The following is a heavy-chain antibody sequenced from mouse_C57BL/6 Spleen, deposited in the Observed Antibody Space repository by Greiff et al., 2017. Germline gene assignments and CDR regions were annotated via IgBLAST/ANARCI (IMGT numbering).Heavy chain of an antibody. CDR3: ARGYGNYYAMDY. V-gene: IGHV1-69*01. D-gene: IGHD2-1*01. CDR1: GYTFTSYW. CDR2: IDPSDSYT. Sequence: VQLQQPGAELVMPGASVKLSCKASGYTFTSYWMHWVKQRPGQGLEWIGEIDPSDSYTNYNQKFKGKSTLTVDKSSNTAYMQLSSLTSEDSAVYYCARGYGNYYAMDYWGQGTSVTVSS. J-gene: IGHJ4*01.